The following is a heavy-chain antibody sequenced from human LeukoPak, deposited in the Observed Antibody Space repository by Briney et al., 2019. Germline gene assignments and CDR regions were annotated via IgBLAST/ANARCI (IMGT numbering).Heavy chain of an antibody. D-gene: IGHD3-10*01. CDR2: ISSSGNTI. CDR3: ARGVNYGSYYYYYMDV. CDR1: GFTFSTYE. V-gene: IGHV3-48*03. J-gene: IGHJ6*03. Sequence: GGSLRLSCAASGFTFSTYEMNWVRQAPGKGLEWVSYISSSGNTIYYADSVKGRFTISRDNARNSLYLQMNSLRAEDTAVYYCARGVNYGSYYYYYMDVWGKGTTVTVSS.